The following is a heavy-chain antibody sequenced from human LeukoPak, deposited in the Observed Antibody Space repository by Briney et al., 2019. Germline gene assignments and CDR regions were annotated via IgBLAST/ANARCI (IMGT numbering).Heavy chain of an antibody. J-gene: IGHJ4*02. CDR2: IYHSGST. CDR3: ARQDVLRFLEYDY. Sequence: SETLSLTCAVSGYSISSGYYWGWIRQPPGKGLEWIGSIYHSGSTYCNPSLKSRVTISVDTSKNQFSLKLSSVTAADTAVYYCARQDVLRFLEYDYWGQGTLVTVSS. V-gene: IGHV4-38-2*01. CDR1: GYSISSGYY. D-gene: IGHD3-3*01.